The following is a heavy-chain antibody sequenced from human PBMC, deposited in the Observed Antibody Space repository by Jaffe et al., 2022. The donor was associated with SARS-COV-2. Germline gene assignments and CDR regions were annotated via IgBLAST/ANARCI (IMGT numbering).Heavy chain of an antibody. Sequence: QVQLVESGGGVVQPGRSLRLSCAASGFTFSSYGMHWVRQAPGKGLEWVAVISYDGSNKYYADSVKGRFTISRDNSKNTLYLQMNSLRAEDTAVYYCAKDRDHQGEDAFDIWGQGTMVTVSS. CDR3: AKDRDHQGEDAFDI. J-gene: IGHJ3*02. CDR1: GFTFSSYG. V-gene: IGHV3-30*18. CDR2: ISYDGSNK. D-gene: IGHD3-16*01.